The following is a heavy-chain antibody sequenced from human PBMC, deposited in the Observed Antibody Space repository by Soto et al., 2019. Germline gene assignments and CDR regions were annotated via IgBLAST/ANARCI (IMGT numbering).Heavy chain of an antibody. J-gene: IGHJ4*02. CDR3: ARREAYCSGGGCPVLDH. D-gene: IGHD2-15*01. V-gene: IGHV3-23*01. CDR2: ISGSGVTT. Sequence: EVQLLESGGGLVQPGGSLSLSCAASGFTFSSYAMTWVRQAPGKGLEWVSVISGSGVTTYYADSVKGRFTISRDTSKNTLYRQMNSLRAEDTAVYYCARREAYCSGGGCPVLDHCGQGSLVIVSS. CDR1: GFTFSSYA.